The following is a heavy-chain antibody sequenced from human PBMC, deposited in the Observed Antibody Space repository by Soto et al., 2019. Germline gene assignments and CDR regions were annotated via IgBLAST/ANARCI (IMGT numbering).Heavy chain of an antibody. V-gene: IGHV1-69*06. J-gene: IGHJ5*02. CDR1: GGTFISYA. CDR3: ARSSGWYGRFGWFDP. Sequence: QVQLVQSGAEVKKPGSSVKVSCKASGGTFISYAISWVRQAPGQGHEWMGGIIPIFGTANYAQKFQGRVTITADKSTSTAYMELSSLRSEDTAVYYCARSSGWYGRFGWFDPWGQGTLVTVSS. CDR2: IIPIFGTA. D-gene: IGHD6-19*01.